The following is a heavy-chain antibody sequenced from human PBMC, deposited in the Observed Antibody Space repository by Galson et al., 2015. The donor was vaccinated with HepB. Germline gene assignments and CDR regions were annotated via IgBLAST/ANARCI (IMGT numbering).Heavy chain of an antibody. CDR2: IRYDGSNK. D-gene: IGHD3-9*01. V-gene: IGHV3-30*02. Sequence: CAASGFTFSSYGMHWVRQAPGKGLEWVAFIRYDGSNKYYADSVKGRFTISRDNSKNTLYLQMNSLRAEDTAVYYCAKEGLYDILTGFPPGWFDPWGQGTLVT. CDR1: GFTFSSYG. J-gene: IGHJ5*02. CDR3: AKEGLYDILTGFPPGWFDP.